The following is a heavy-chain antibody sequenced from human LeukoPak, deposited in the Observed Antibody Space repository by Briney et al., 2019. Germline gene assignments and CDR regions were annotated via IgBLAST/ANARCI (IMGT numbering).Heavy chain of an antibody. CDR3: AKDRRDGYNWDAFDI. J-gene: IGHJ3*02. Sequence: PGGSLRLSCAASGFTFSSYWMSWVRQAPGKGLEWVSAISGSGGSTYYADSVKGRFTISRDISKNTLYLQMNSLRAEDTAVYYCAKDRRDGYNWDAFDIWGQGTMVTVSS. CDR1: GFTFSSYW. CDR2: ISGSGGST. V-gene: IGHV3-23*01. D-gene: IGHD5-24*01.